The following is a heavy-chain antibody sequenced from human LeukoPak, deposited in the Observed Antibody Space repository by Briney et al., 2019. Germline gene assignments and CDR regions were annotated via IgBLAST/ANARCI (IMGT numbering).Heavy chain of an antibody. Sequence: GGSLRLSCAASGFTFSDYYMSWIRQAPGKGLEWVSIIYSGDSTYYADSVKGRFIISRDNSKNTLYLQMNSLRVEDTALYYCARVGGTLGPGSDPWGQGPLVTVS. J-gene: IGHJ5*02. CDR3: ARVGGTLGPGSDP. CDR2: IYSGDST. D-gene: IGHD3-16*01. CDR1: GFTFSDYY. V-gene: IGHV3-66*01.